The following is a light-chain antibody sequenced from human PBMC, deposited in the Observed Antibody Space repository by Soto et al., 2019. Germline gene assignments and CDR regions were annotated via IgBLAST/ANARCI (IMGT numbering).Light chain of an antibody. Sequence: DIQMTQSPSTLSSSVGDRVTITCRASQSISSWLAWYQQKPGKAPKLLIYDASSLESGVPSRFRGSGSGTEFTLTISSLKPDDFATYYCQQYNSSAWTFGQGTKVDIK. CDR1: QSISSW. CDR2: DAS. J-gene: IGKJ1*01. CDR3: QQYNSSAWT. V-gene: IGKV1-5*01.